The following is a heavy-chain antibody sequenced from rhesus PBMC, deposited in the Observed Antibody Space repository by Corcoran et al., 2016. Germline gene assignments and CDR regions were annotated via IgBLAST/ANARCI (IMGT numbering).Heavy chain of an antibody. CDR2: IYWVDDK. J-gene: IGHJ6*01. D-gene: IGHD4-4*01. CDR1: GFSPSTSGMG. V-gene: IGHV2S1*01. Sequence: QVTLKESGPALVKPTQTLPLTCPFSGFSPSTSGMGVVWIRPPPGKALKWLASIYWVDDKYYNTSLRSRLTISKDTSKNQVVLTMTNMDPVDTATYYCARIDGSLYGLDSWGQGVVVTVSS. CDR3: ARIDGSLYGLDS.